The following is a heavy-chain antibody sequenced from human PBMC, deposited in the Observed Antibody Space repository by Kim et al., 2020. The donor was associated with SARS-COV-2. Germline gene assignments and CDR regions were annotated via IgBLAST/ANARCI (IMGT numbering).Heavy chain of an antibody. CDR2: ISSDGST. CDR3: ARETYWSDSSGFRHWYFDL. D-gene: IGHD3-22*01. CDR1: GFTVTNDY. J-gene: IGHJ2*01. V-gene: IGHV3-66*01. Sequence: GGSLRLSCAASGFTVTNDYLSWVRQAPGKGLDWVSLISSDGSTHCADSVKGRFTISRDNSKNTLYLQMNSLRAEDTAVYYCARETYWSDSSGFRHWYFDLWGRGTLVTVSS.